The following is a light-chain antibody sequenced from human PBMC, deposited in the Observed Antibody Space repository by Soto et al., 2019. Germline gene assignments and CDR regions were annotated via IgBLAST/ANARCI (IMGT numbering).Light chain of an antibody. V-gene: IGKV1-39*01. CDR2: GAS. Sequence: DIQMTQSPSSLSASVGDRVTITCRASQSISNYLNWYQQIPGKAPKLLIYGASSLQSGVPSRFSGTGSGTDFSLTISSLQPEDSAAYYCQHVYSTFVFTFGPGTKVDIK. CDR3: QHVYSTFVFT. CDR1: QSISNY. J-gene: IGKJ3*01.